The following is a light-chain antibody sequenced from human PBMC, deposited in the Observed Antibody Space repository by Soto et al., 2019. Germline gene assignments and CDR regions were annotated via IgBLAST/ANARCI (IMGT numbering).Light chain of an antibody. Sequence: EIVMTQSPGTLSLSPGEGATLSCRASRSINSNFLAWYQQKPGQAPSLLTYGASSRATDVPDRFSASGSGTDFALTIRRLEPEDFAVYYCKQYGSSPRTFGQGTKVDIK. CDR3: KQYGSSPRT. J-gene: IGKJ1*01. CDR2: GAS. CDR1: RSINSNF. V-gene: IGKV3-20*01.